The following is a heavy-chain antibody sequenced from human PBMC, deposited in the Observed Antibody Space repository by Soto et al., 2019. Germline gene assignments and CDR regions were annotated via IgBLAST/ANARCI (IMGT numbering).Heavy chain of an antibody. CDR3: AHIPTYYQYDWFDP. V-gene: IGHV2-5*02. CDR2: IYWDDDK. CDR1: GFSLTTRGVG. J-gene: IGHJ5*02. D-gene: IGHD3-16*01. Sequence: QITLKESGPTLVKPTQTLTLTCTFSGFSLTTRGVGVGWIRQPPGKALECLALIYWDDDKRYSPSLQSRLSITNDTSKNQVVLTMTNVDPVDTATYYCAHIPTYYQYDWFDPWGQGTLVSVSS.